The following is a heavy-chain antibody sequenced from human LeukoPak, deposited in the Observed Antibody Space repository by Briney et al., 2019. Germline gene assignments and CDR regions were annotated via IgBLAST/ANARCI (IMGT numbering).Heavy chain of an antibody. CDR1: GFTFSTYG. V-gene: IGHV3-30*18. CDR2: ISYDEKGK. D-gene: IGHD6-13*01. CDR3: AKEYTTRWSYWHFDL. Sequence: PGGSLRLSCAASGFTFSTYGMHWVRQAPGKGLEWVAVISYDEKGKYYADSVKGRFTIARDNSENTLYLQMNSLRAEDTAVYYCAKEYTTRWSYWHFDLWGRGTLVTVSS. J-gene: IGHJ2*01.